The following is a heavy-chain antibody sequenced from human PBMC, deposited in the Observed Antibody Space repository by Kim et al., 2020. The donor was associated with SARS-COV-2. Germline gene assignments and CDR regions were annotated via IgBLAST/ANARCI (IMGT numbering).Heavy chain of an antibody. Sequence: SETLSLTCTVSGGSVSSGSYYWSWIRQPPGKGLEWIGYIYYSGSTNYNPSLKSRVTISVDTSKNQFSLKLSSVTAADTAVYYCAREATIFGVVIIEEPGWFDPWGQGTLVTVSS. CDR2: IYYSGST. CDR1: GGSVSSGSYY. D-gene: IGHD3-3*01. V-gene: IGHV4-61*01. CDR3: AREATIFGVVIIEEPGWFDP. J-gene: IGHJ5*02.